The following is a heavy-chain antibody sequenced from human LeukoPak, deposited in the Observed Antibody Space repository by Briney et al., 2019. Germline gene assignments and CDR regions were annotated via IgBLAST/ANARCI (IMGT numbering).Heavy chain of an antibody. CDR1: GFTFDDYA. CDR2: ISWNSGSI. J-gene: IGHJ3*02. V-gene: IGHV3-9*01. Sequence: GRSLRLSCAASGFTFDDYAMHWVRQAPGKGLEWVSGISWNSGSIGYADSVKGRFTISRDNSKNTLYLQMNSLRAEDTAVYYCAKDSGIWGQGTMVTVSS. CDR3: AKDSGI.